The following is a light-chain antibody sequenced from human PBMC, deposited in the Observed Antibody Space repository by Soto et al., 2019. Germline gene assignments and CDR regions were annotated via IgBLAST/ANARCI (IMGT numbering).Light chain of an antibody. CDR2: GAS. J-gene: IGKJ1*01. V-gene: IGKV3-20*01. Sequence: EVVMTQSPATLSVSPVERATLSCRASQTVSRNLAWYQQRPGQAPRLLIYGASNRATGIPDRFSGSGSGTDFTLTISRLEPEDFAVYYCQQYGSSGTFGQGTKVDIK. CDR3: QQYGSSGT. CDR1: QTVSRN.